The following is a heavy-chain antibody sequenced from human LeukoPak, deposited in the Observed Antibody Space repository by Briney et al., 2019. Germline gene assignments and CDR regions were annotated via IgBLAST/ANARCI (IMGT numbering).Heavy chain of an antibody. CDR1: GGSISSYY. V-gene: IGHV4-59*01. CDR3: ARDNSGDSDYDPYYYYMDV. J-gene: IGHJ6*03. Sequence: PSENLSLTCTVSGGSISSYYWSWIRQPPGKGLEWIGYICYSGSTNYNPSLKSRVTISVDTSKNQFSLKLSSVTAADTAVYYCARDNSGDSDYDPYYYYMDVWGKGTTVTVS. CDR2: ICYSGST. D-gene: IGHD5-12*01.